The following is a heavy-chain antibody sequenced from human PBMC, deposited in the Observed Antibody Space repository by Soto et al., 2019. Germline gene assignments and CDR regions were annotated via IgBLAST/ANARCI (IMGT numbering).Heavy chain of an antibody. J-gene: IGHJ4*02. CDR3: ARVKSGWLDYFDY. V-gene: IGHV4-30-4*01. CDR1: GGSISSGDYY. Sequence: SETLSLTCTVSGGSISSGDYYWSWIRQPPGKGLEWIGYIYYSGSTYYNPSLKSRVTISVDTPKNQFSLKLSSVTAADTAVYYCARVKSGWLDYFDYWGQGTLVTVSS. D-gene: IGHD6-19*01. CDR2: IYYSGST.